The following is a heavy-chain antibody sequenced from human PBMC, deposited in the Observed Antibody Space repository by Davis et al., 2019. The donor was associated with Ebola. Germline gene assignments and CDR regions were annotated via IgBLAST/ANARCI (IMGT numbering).Heavy chain of an antibody. CDR1: GGTFSSYA. V-gene: IGHV1-69*13. CDR2: IIPIFGTA. Sequence: SVKVSCKASGGTFSSYAISWVRQAPGQGLEWMGGIIPIFGTANYAQKFQGRVTITADESTSTAYMELSSLRSEDTAVYYCICGDQLTGGLYYYYGMDVGGQGTTVTVSS. D-gene: IGHD2-21*01. CDR3: ICGDQLTGGLYYYYGMDV. J-gene: IGHJ6*02.